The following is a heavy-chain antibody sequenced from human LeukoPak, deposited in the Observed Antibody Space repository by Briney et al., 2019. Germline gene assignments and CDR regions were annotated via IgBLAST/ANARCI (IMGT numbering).Heavy chain of an antibody. CDR3: ARDPSMTTVTTREHY. Sequence: GGSLRLSCAASGFTFSSYSMNWVRQAPGKGLEWVSSISSSSSYIYYADSVKGRFTISRDNAKNSLYLQMNSLRAEDTAVYYCARDPSMTTVTTREHYWGQGTLVTASS. CDR1: GFTFSSYS. CDR2: ISSSSSYI. V-gene: IGHV3-21*01. D-gene: IGHD4-17*01. J-gene: IGHJ4*02.